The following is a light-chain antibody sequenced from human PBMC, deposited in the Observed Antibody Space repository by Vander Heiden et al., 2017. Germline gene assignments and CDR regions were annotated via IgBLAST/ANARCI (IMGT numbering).Light chain of an antibody. Sequence: QSALTQPASVSVSPGQSLTISCTGTSGNVGGYNLVSWYQQQAGKAVKLMIYEVSKRSSGVANRFCGSKSDNAASLTIGGLQAEEEADYCCCSYAGSSTPYVFGTGTKVTVL. CDR1: SGNVGGYNL. J-gene: IGLJ1*01. V-gene: IGLV2-23*02. CDR3: CSYAGSSTPYV. CDR2: EVS.